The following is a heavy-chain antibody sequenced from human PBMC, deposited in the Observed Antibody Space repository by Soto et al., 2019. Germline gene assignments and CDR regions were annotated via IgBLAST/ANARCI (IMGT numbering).Heavy chain of an antibody. CDR1: GYSFTSYW. Sequence: GESLKISGKGSGYSFTSYWNGWVRQMPGKGLEWKGIIYPGYSDTRYSPSFQGQVTFSADKSISTAYLQWSSLKASDTAMYYCARLPYRNYAYYYDGMDVWGQGTTVTVSS. D-gene: IGHD4-4*01. V-gene: IGHV5-51*01. J-gene: IGHJ6*02. CDR2: IYPGYSDT. CDR3: ARLPYRNYAYYYDGMDV.